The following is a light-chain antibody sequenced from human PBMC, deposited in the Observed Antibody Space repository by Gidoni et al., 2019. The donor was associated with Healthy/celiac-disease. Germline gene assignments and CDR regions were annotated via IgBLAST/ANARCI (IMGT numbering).Light chain of an antibody. J-gene: IGKJ1*01. CDR1: QSLLHSNGYNY. CDR2: LGS. V-gene: IGKV2-28*01. Sequence: DIVMTQSPLSLPVTPGEPASISCRSSQSLLHSNGYNYLDWYLQKPGQSPQLLISLGSNRASGVPDRFSGSGSGTDFTLKISRVEAEDFGVYYCMQALQTPWTFGQGTKVEIK. CDR3: MQALQTPWT.